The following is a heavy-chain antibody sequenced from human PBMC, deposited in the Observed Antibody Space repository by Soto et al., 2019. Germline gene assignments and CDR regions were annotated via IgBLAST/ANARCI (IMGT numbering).Heavy chain of an antibody. CDR1: GGSMSSSNW. J-gene: IGHJ4*02. Sequence: QVQLQESGPGLVKPSGTLSLTCTVSGGSMSSSNWWNWVRQSPGKGLEWIGEAHHSGRTNYNPSLKSGVTISVDKSKNHFSLKLSSVTAADTAVYYCASSDATGLDYWGQGTLVTVSS. CDR2: AHHSGRT. V-gene: IGHV4-4*02. D-gene: IGHD4-17*01. CDR3: ASSDATGLDY.